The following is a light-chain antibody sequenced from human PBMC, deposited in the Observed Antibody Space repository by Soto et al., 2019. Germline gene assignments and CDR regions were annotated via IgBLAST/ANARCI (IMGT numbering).Light chain of an antibody. CDR1: QSVSSN. J-gene: IGKJ1*01. V-gene: IGKV3-11*01. CDR2: DAS. Sequence: VMTQAPATLSVSPGERATLSCRASQSVSSNLAWYQQKPGQAPRLLIYDASNRVTGIPVRFSGSGSGTDFTLTISSLEPEDFAVYYCQQYGSSGTFGQGTKVDIK. CDR3: QQYGSSGT.